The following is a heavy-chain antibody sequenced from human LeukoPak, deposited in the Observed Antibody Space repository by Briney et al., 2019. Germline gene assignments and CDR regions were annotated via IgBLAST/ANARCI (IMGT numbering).Heavy chain of an antibody. D-gene: IGHD3-10*01. Sequence: SETLSLTCTVSGYSISNNFYWAWIRQSPGKGLEWIVSINHSWSTYYNPSLKSRVTISVDTSKNQFSLKLSSVTAADTAVYYCARNYGSGSYLTPYYYMDVWGKGTTVTISS. CDR2: INHSWST. J-gene: IGHJ6*03. CDR1: GYSISNNFY. CDR3: ARNYGSGSYLTPYYYMDV. V-gene: IGHV4-38-2*02.